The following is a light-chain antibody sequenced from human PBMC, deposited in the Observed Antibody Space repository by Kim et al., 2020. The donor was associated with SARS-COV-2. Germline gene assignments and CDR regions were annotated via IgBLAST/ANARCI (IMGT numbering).Light chain of an antibody. V-gene: IGLV3-19*01. CDR3: NSRDSSGNHVV. CDR2: GKN. J-gene: IGLJ2*01. Sequence: SELPQDPAVSVALGQTVRITCQGDSLRSYYASWYQQKPGQAPVLVIYGKNNRPSGIPDRFSGSSSGNTASLTITGAQAEDEADYYCNSRDSSGNHVVFGGGTQLTVL. CDR1: SLRSYY.